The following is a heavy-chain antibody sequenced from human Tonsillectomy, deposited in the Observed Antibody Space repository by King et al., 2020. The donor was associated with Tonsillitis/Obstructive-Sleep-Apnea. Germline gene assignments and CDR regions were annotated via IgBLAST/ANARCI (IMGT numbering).Heavy chain of an antibody. Sequence: QLVQSGSELKRPGASVKVSCMASGYTFTSYALNWVRQAHGQGLEWMGCINTRTGSPKYAQAFTGRFVFSLDTSVTTTYLQISSLKAEDTAVYYCARDEYGDNDAFDIWGQGTMVTVSS. CDR3: ARDEYGDNDAFDI. CDR2: INTRTGSP. V-gene: IGHV7-4-1*02. J-gene: IGHJ3*02. D-gene: IGHD4-17*01. CDR1: GYTFTSYA.